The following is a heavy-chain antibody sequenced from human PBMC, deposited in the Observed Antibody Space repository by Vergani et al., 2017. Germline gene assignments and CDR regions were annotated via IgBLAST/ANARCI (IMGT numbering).Heavy chain of an antibody. J-gene: IGHJ4*02. Sequence: QVQLVQSGAEVKKPGASVKVSCKVSGYTLTELSMHWVRQAPGKGLEWMGGFDPEDGETSYAQKFQGRVTMTEDTSTDTAYMELSSLRPEDTAVYYCATSGIADRRVFLSDWGQGTLVTVSS. CDR2: FDPEDGET. CDR3: ATSGIADRRVFLSD. V-gene: IGHV1-24*01. D-gene: IGHD6-6*01. CDR1: GYTLTELS.